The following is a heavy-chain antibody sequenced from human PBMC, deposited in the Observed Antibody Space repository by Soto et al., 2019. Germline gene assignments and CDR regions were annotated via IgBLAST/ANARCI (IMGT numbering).Heavy chain of an antibody. J-gene: IGHJ6*02. CDR3: ARVRTPALGVMDV. CDR1: GGSFSSYT. V-gene: IGHV1-69*02. CDR2: IIPILGIA. D-gene: IGHD3-16*01. Sequence: QVQLVQSGAEVKKPGSSVKVSCKASGGSFSSYTISWVRQAPGQGLEWMGRIIPILGIANYAQKFQGRVTITADKSTSTAYMELSSLRSEDTAVYYCARVRTPALGVMDVWGQATTVTVSS.